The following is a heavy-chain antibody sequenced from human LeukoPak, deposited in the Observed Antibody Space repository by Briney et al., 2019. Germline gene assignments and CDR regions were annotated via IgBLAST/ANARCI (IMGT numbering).Heavy chain of an antibody. CDR1: GGSISNYY. CDR2: IYYSGST. CDR3: ARTEYSFGHFDY. V-gene: IGHV4-59*01. D-gene: IGHD5-18*01. Sequence: PSQTLSLTCTVSGGSISNYYWSWIRQPPGKGLEWIGYIYYSGSTSYNPSLKSRVTISIDTSKNQFSLNLSSVTAADTAVYYCARTEYSFGHFDYWGQGTLVTVSS. J-gene: IGHJ4*02.